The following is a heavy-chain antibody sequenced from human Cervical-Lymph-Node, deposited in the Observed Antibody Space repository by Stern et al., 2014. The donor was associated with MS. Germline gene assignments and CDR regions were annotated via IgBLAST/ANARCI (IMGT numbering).Heavy chain of an antibody. Sequence: QVQLVQSGAEVTTPWSSVKVSCKACGGTFSKFPSSWVRQAPVQGLEWMVVIFPVFGTPTYAQEFRGRVTITADVSTSTVYMELSSLRSDDTAVYYCALSSETSDRWYSLGYDLWGQGTLVTVSS. CDR1: GGTFSKFP. J-gene: IGHJ5*02. CDR2: IFPVFGTP. V-gene: IGHV1-69*01. CDR3: ALSSETSDRWYSLGYDL. D-gene: IGHD6-13*01.